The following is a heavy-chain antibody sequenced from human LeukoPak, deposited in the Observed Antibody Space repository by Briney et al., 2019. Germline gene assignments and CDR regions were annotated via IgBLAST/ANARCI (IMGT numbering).Heavy chain of an antibody. V-gene: IGHV4-39*01. CDR2: IYYSGST. Sequence: SETLSLTCTVSGGSISSSSYYWGWIRQPPGKRLEWIGSIYYSGSTYYNPSLKSRVTISVDTSKTQFSLKLSSVTAADTAVYYCARSYYDSSGYPDAFDFWGQGTMVTVCS. J-gene: IGHJ3*01. CDR3: ARSYYDSSGYPDAFDF. CDR1: GGSISSSSYY. D-gene: IGHD3-22*01.